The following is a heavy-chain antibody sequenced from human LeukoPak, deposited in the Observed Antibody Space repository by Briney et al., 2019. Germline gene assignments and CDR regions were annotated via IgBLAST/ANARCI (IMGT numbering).Heavy chain of an antibody. Sequence: ASVRVSCKASGYSFTAFYIHWVRQAPGQGLEWMGWIHPRRGDTNYAQKFQGRVTMTRDTSINTAYLDLSSLRSDDTAVYYCARDGDYGTGSYYRGCIDSWGQGTPVTVSP. CDR1: GYSFTAFY. D-gene: IGHD3-10*01. CDR2: IHPRRGDT. J-gene: IGHJ4*02. CDR3: ARDGDYGTGSYYRGCIDS. V-gene: IGHV1-2*02.